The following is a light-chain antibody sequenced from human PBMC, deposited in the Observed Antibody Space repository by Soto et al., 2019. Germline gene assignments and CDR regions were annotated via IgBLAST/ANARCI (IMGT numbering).Light chain of an antibody. Sequence: SYELTQPPSVSVSPGQTASITCSGDKLGDKYACWYQQKPGQSPVLVIYQDSKRPPGIPERFSGSNPGNTATLTISGTQAIDEADYYCHAWDSSTNVFGTGTKLTVL. V-gene: IGLV3-1*01. J-gene: IGLJ1*01. CDR3: HAWDSSTNV. CDR1: KLGDKY. CDR2: QDS.